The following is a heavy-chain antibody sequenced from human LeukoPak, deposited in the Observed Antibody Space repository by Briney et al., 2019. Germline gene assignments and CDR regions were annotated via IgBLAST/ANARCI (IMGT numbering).Heavy chain of an antibody. CDR1: GFTFTISA. Sequence: GASVKVSSTASGFTFTISAMQWVRQARGQRLGWIGWIIVGSGNTDYAQTFQERVTITRDMSTSTAYMELSSLRSEDTAVYYCAADADGDYQLDYWGQGTLVTVSS. CDR2: IIVGSGNT. D-gene: IGHD4-17*01. CDR3: AADADGDYQLDY. J-gene: IGHJ4*02. V-gene: IGHV1-58*02.